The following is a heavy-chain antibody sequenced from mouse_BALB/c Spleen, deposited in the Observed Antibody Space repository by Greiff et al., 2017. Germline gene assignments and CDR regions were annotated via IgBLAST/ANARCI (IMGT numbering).Heavy chain of an antibody. CDR1: GFSLTSYG. V-gene: IGHV2-2*02. J-gene: IGHJ3*01. CDR2: IWSGGST. D-gene: IGHD2-3*01. CDR3: ARRGYDQAAWFAY. Sequence: VQLKESGPGLVQPSQSLSITCTVSGFSLTSYGVHWVRQSPGKGLEWLGVIWSGGSTDYNAAFISRLSISKDNSKSQVFFKMNSLQANDTAIYYCARRGYDQAAWFAYWGQGTLVTVSA.